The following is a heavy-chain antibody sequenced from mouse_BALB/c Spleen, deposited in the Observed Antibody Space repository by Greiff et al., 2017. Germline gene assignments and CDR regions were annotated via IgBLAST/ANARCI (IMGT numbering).Heavy chain of an antibody. CDR3: ARVYYDYDYYAMDY. Sequence: EVQVVESGGGLVKPGGSLKLSCAASGFTFSDYYMYWVRQTPERRLEWVATISDGGSYTYYPDSVKGRFTISRDNAKNNLYLQMSSLKSEDTAMYYYARVYYDYDYYAMDYWGQGTSVTVSS. D-gene: IGHD2-4*01. CDR2: ISDGGSYT. CDR1: GFTFSDYY. J-gene: IGHJ4*01. V-gene: IGHV5-4*02.